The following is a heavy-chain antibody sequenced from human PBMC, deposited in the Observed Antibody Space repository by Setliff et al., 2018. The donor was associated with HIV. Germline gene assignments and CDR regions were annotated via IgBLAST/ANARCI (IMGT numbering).Heavy chain of an antibody. CDR3: ARDGRYSFGYNWFDP. J-gene: IGHJ5*02. CDR2: ISSSGIS. V-gene: IGHV4-4*07. Sequence: SETLSLTCTVSGGSMNDYYWSWVRQPAGKTLEWLGRISSSGISTYNFSLRSRVTMSIDTSNNQFSLTLNSVTAADTAVYYCARDGRYSFGYNWFDPWGQGTLVTVSS. CDR1: GGSMNDYY. D-gene: IGHD5-18*01.